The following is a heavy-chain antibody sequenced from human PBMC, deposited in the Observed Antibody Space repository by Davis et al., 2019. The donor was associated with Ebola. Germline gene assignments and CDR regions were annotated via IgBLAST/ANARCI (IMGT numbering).Heavy chain of an antibody. CDR3: AREGTGY. CDR2: IYYSGST. Sequence: PSETLSLTCTVSGGSIRGYYWGWVRQPPGKGLEWIGYIYYSGSTSYNPSLQTRVTMSVDTSKNQFSLRLTSVTAADTAIYYCAREGTGYWGQGILVTVSS. J-gene: IGHJ4*02. D-gene: IGHD2-15*01. V-gene: IGHV4-59*01. CDR1: GGSIRGYY.